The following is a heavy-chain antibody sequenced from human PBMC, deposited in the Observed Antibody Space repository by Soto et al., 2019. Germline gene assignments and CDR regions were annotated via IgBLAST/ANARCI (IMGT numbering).Heavy chain of an antibody. CDR3: ARVPSGVSDD. J-gene: IGHJ4*02. V-gene: IGHV3-48*01. Sequence: EVQLVESGGGLVQPGGSLRLSCAASGFTCSSYSMNWVRQAPGKGLEWGSYISSSSSTIYYADSVKGRFKISIDNAKKSLYLQINILRAEDTAVYYCARVPSGVSDDGGQGTLVTVSS. CDR2: ISSSSSTI. CDR1: GFTCSSYS. D-gene: IGHD6-19*01.